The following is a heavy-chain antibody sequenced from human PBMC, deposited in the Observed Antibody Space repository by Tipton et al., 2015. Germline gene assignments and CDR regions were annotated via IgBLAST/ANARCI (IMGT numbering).Heavy chain of an antibody. V-gene: IGHV4-4*02. CDR1: GGSISSTNW. Sequence: LSLTCAVSGGSISSTNWWTWVRQPPGKGLEWIGYISFSDTTHYNPSLKSRITISTDTSKNQFSLKLSSVTAADTAVYYCARDLEHGMDVWGQGTTVTVSS. D-gene: IGHD5-24*01. J-gene: IGHJ6*02. CDR2: ISFSDTT. CDR3: ARDLEHGMDV.